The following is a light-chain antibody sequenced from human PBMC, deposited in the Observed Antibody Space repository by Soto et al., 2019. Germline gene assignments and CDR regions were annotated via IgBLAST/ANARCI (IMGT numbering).Light chain of an antibody. CDR2: GAS. CDR3: QQHGSSPIT. J-gene: IGKJ5*01. V-gene: IGKV3-20*01. CDR1: RSVTNNY. Sequence: IVLTQSPGTLSFFPGERATRSCSGSRSVTNNYLAWHQQKPGQTPRLLIYGASSRATGIPERFSGSGSGTDFTLTISRLEPEDFAVYYCQQHGSSPITFGQGTRLEIK.